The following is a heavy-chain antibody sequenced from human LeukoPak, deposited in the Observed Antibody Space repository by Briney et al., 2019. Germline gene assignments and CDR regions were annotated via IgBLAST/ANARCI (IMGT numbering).Heavy chain of an antibody. CDR3: GGSSPAVVPAALLIDY. CDR2: IYYSGST. D-gene: IGHD2-2*01. J-gene: IGHJ4*02. CDR1: GGSISSSSYY. V-gene: IGHV4-39*07. Sequence: SETLSLTCTVSGGSISSSSYYWGWIRQPPGKGLEWIGSIYYSGSTYYNPSLKSRVTISVDTSKNQFSLKLSSVTAADTAVYYCGGSSPAVVPAALLIDYWGQGTLVTVSS.